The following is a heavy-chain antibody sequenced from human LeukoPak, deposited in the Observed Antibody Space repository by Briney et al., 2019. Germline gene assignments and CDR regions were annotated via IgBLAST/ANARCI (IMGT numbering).Heavy chain of an antibody. CDR2: ISGSGGST. CDR1: GFTFDDYA. Sequence: AGRSLRLSCAASGFTFDDYAMHWVRQAPGKGLEWVSAISGSGGSTYYADSVKGRFTISRDNSKNTLYLQMNSLRAEDTAVYYCAISPGGIAARPEYYFDYWGQGTLVTVSS. D-gene: IGHD6-6*01. CDR3: AISPGGIAARPEYYFDY. J-gene: IGHJ4*02. V-gene: IGHV3-23*01.